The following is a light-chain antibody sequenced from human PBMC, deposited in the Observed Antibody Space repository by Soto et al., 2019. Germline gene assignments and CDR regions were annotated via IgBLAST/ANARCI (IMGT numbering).Light chain of an antibody. Sequence: QSALTQPPSASGSPGQSVTISCTGTSSDVGGYNYVSWYQQHPGKAPKVMIYEVSKRPSGVPDRFSGSKSGNTASLTVSGLQAEDEADYYCSSYEGSNNVVFGGGTKLTVL. J-gene: IGLJ2*01. CDR1: SSDVGGYNY. CDR3: SSYEGSNNVV. V-gene: IGLV2-8*01. CDR2: EVS.